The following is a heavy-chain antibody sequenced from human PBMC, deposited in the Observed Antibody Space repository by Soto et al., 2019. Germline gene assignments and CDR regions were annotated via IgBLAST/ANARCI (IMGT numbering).Heavy chain of an antibody. D-gene: IGHD3-10*01. CDR1: GFTFSSYG. CDR3: AKDLEGGILWFGELFGFDY. CDR2: ISYDGSNK. Sequence: QVQLVESGGGVVQPGRSLRLSCAASGFTFSSYGMHWVRQAPGKGLEWVAVISYDGSNKYYADSVKGRFTISRDNSKNTLYLQMNSLRAEDTAVYYCAKDLEGGILWFGELFGFDYWGQGTLVTVSS. V-gene: IGHV3-30*18. J-gene: IGHJ4*02.